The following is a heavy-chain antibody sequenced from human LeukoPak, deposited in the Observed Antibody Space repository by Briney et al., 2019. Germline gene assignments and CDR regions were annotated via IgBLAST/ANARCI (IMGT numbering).Heavy chain of an antibody. Sequence: TGGSLRLSCAPSGFTFSSHGMHWVRQAPGKGLEWVAIISNDGSRKYYAHSVEGRFTISRDNSKNTLYLQMNSLRVEDTAVYYCARASYYDFWRRSHYFDYWGQGTLVTVSS. CDR1: GFTFSSHG. J-gene: IGHJ4*02. CDR3: ARASYYDFWRRSHYFDY. D-gene: IGHD3-3*01. V-gene: IGHV3-30*03. CDR2: ISNDGSRK.